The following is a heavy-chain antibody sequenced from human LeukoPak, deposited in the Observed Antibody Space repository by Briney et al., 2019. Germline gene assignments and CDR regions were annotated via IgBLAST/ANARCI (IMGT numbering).Heavy chain of an antibody. CDR1: GIILSSYW. V-gene: IGHV3-7*01. J-gene: IGHJ3*02. Sequence: GGSLRLSCAASGIILSSYWMSWVRQAPGKGLEWVANIKQDGSEKYYVDSVKGRFTISRDNAKNSLYLQMNSLRAEDTAVYYCARPYSLYGDYGDDAFDIWGQGTMVTVSS. D-gene: IGHD4-17*01. CDR2: IKQDGSEK. CDR3: ARPYSLYGDYGDDAFDI.